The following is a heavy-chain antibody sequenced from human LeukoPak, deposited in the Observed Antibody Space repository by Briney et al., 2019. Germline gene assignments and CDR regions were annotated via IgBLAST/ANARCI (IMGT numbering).Heavy chain of an antibody. CDR3: AREDYYDTSLGY. CDR1: GGSISSSSYY. CDR2: IYYSGST. J-gene: IGHJ4*02. V-gene: IGHV4-39*07. D-gene: IGHD3-22*01. Sequence: PSETLSLTCTVSGGSISSSSYYWGWIRQPPGKGLEWIGSIYYSGSTYYNPSLKSRVTISVDTSKNQFSLKLSSVTAADTAVYYCAREDYYDTSLGYWGQGTLVTVSS.